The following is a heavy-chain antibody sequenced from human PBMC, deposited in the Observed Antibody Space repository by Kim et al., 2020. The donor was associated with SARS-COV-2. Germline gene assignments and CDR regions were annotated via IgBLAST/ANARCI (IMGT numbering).Heavy chain of an antibody. CDR1: GYTFTSYD. Sequence: ASVKVSCKASGYTFTSYDINWVRKATGQGLEWMGWMNPNSGNTGYAQKFQGRVTMTRNTSISTAYMELSSLRSEDTAVYYCARGRTYYDFWSGYLFWFDPWGQGTLVTVSS. CDR2: MNPNSGNT. D-gene: IGHD3-3*01. J-gene: IGHJ5*02. CDR3: ARGRTYYDFWSGYLFWFDP. V-gene: IGHV1-8*01.